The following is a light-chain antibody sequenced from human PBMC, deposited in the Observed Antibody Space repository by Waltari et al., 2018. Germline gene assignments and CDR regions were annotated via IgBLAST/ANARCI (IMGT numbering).Light chain of an antibody. V-gene: IGLV2-14*03. CDR1: NSSVVVHNS. CDR3: SSYISSSVPVV. CDR2: DVS. J-gene: IGLJ2*01. Sequence: QSALTQPASVSGSPGPSTTTSSTGTNSSVVVHNSITWYQQHPGKAPKVMIYDVSNRPSGVSNRFSGSKSGNTASLTISGVQVEDEADYYCSSYISSSVPVVFGGGTKLTVI.